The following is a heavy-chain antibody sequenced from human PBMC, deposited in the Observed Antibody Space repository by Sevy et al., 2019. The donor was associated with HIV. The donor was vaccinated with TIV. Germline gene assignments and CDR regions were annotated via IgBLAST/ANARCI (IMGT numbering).Heavy chain of an antibody. J-gene: IGHJ6*02. CDR1: GFFFSYYG. D-gene: IGHD1-26*01. Sequence: GGSLRLSCIGSGFFFSYYGIHWVRQSPGKGLDWVALISHDGKNEYYADSVNGRFTISRDNSKNTVYLEMNSLRNEDTAIYFCANAYSGSYSHSYLYALDVWGQGTTVTVSS. CDR2: ISHDGKNE. CDR3: ANAYSGSYSHSYLYALDV. V-gene: IGHV3-30*18.